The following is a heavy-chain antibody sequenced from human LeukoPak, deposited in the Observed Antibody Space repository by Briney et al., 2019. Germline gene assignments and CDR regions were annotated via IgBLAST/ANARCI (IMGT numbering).Heavy chain of an antibody. D-gene: IGHD3-22*01. Sequence: PGGSLRLSCAASGFTFSSYWMSWVRQAPGKGLEWVANIKQDGSEKYYVDSVKGRFTISRDSAKNSLYLQMNSLRAEDTAVYYCASQSYYYDSSGYYPTYYFDYWGQGTLVTVSS. J-gene: IGHJ4*02. CDR3: ASQSYYYDSSGYYPTYYFDY. CDR2: IKQDGSEK. CDR1: GFTFSSYW. V-gene: IGHV3-7*01.